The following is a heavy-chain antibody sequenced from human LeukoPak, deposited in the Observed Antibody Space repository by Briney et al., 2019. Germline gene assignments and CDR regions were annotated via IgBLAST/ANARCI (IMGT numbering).Heavy chain of an antibody. J-gene: IGHJ4*02. CDR2: IEEDGSEK. D-gene: IGHD2-21*01. Sequence: GGSLRLSCATSGFTFSSYWMSWVRQAPGKGLEWVTNIEEDGSEKYYVDSVKGRFTISRDNAKNSLYLQMNSLRAEDTAVYYCATGLFHFDYWGQGTLVTV. CDR1: GFTFSSYW. CDR3: ATGLFHFDY. V-gene: IGHV3-7*01.